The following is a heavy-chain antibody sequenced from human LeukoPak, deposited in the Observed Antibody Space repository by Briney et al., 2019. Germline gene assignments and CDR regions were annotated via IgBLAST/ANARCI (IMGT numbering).Heavy chain of an antibody. CDR2: MNPNSGIT. V-gene: IGHV1-8*03. CDR1: GYSFTNYD. D-gene: IGHD3-22*01. Sequence: ASVKVSCKASGYSFTNYDINWVRQATGQGLEWMGWMNPNSGITAYAQKFQGRVTITRNTSTSTVYMELSSLRSEDTAVYYCARVKSYYYDTSDKDAFDIWGQGTMVTVSS. CDR3: ARVKSYYYDTSDKDAFDI. J-gene: IGHJ3*02.